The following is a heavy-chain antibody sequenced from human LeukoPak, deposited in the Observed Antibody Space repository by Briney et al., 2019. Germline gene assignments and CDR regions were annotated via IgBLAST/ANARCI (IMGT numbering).Heavy chain of an antibody. CDR1: GYTFNDYY. CDR2: INPNSGGT. V-gene: IGHV1-2*02. D-gene: IGHD6-13*01. CDR3: ARPLYSSSFPDY. J-gene: IGHJ4*02. Sequence: ASVKVSCKASGYTFNDYYVHWVRQAPGQGLEWMGWINPNSGGTNYAQKFQGRVTMTRDTSISTAYMELSRLRSDDTAVYYCARPLYSSSFPDYWGQGTLVTVSS.